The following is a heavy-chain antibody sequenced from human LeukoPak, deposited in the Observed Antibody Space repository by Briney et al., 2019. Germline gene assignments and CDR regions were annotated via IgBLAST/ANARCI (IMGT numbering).Heavy chain of an antibody. D-gene: IGHD4-11*01. Sequence: GGSLRLSCAASGFTFSSYGMHWVRQAPGKGLEWISYISSSSTTIYYADSVKGRFTISRDNAKNSLYLQMNSLRAEDTAVYYCARDGSNYAGGYFYYYMDVWGKGTTVTVSS. CDR2: ISSSSTTI. CDR1: GFTFSSYG. V-gene: IGHV3-48*01. CDR3: ARDGSNYAGGYFYYYMDV. J-gene: IGHJ6*03.